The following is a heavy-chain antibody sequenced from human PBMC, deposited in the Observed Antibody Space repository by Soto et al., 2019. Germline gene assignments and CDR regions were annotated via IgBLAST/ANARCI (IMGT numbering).Heavy chain of an antibody. CDR3: ARLGGYVSVGYYYLWDS. CDR2: INHSGST. J-gene: IGHJ4*02. CDR1: DGSMNSDSSY. D-gene: IGHD3-22*01. Sequence: QLQESGPGLVKPSETLSLTCRVSDGSMNSDSSYWGWIRQPPGQWLEWIGVINHSGSTYHNLSLKGRVTMSVDASRNQCSLKLTSMTAADTAVYYCARLGGYVSVGYYYLWDSWGQGTLVTVSS. V-gene: IGHV4-39*01.